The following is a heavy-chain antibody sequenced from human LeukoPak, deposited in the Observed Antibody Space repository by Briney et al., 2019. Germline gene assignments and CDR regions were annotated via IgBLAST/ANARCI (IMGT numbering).Heavy chain of an antibody. Sequence: PSETLSLTCTVSGGSISSSSYYWGWIRQPPGKGLEWIGSIYYSGSTYYNPSLKSRVTISVDTSKNQFSLKLSSVTAADTAVYYCARALSGYDSGTAGDVWGQGTTVTVSS. CDR3: ARALSGYDSGTAGDV. CDR1: GGSISSSSYY. CDR2: IYYSGST. V-gene: IGHV4-39*07. D-gene: IGHD3-22*01. J-gene: IGHJ6*02.